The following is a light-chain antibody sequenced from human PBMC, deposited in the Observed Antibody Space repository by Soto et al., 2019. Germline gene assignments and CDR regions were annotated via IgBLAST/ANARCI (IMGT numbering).Light chain of an antibody. V-gene: IGKV3-15*01. Sequence: EKVMTQSPVTLSVSPGETPTLFCRASQRVGSKVAWYQQKPGQAPRLLIYGASNRATGIPVRFSGSGSGTEFTLTISSLQSEDFAVYYCQQYDVWPALTFGGGTKVDIK. CDR2: GAS. CDR1: QRVGSK. J-gene: IGKJ4*01. CDR3: QQYDVWPALT.